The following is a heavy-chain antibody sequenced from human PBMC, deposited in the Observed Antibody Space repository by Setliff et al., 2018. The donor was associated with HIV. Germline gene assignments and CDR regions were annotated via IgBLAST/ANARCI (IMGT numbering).Heavy chain of an antibody. J-gene: IGHJ4*02. Sequence: PGGSLRLSCAASGFIFSNAWMSWVRKAPGKGLEWLGRIKSKSDSETTDYAAPVKGRFTISRDDSKNMLYLQMTSLTTEDTALYYCATVAGYSYAAAYWGQGALVTVSS. CDR3: ATVAGYSYAAAY. V-gene: IGHV3-15*01. CDR2: IKSKSDSETT. CDR1: GFIFSNAW. D-gene: IGHD5-18*01.